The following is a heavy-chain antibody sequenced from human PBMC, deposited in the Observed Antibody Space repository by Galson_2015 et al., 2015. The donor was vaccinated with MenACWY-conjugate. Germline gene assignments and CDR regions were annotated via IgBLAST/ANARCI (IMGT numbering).Heavy chain of an antibody. CDR2: ISNDGNKK. V-gene: IGHV3-30*04. J-gene: IGHJ4*02. Sequence: SLRLSCAASGFPFSTYALHWVRQAPGKGLELVAIISNDGNKKYYADSVKGRFTISRDNSGNTVDLQMSSLRPEDTAVYYCARGGYDSSEYFHSYFDSWGQGTLVTVS. CDR3: ARGGYDSSEYFHSYFDS. CDR1: GFPFSTYA. D-gene: IGHD3-22*01.